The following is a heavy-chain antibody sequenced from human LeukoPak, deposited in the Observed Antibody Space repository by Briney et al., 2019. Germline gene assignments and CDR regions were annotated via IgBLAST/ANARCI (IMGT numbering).Heavy chain of an antibody. D-gene: IGHD5-12*01. Sequence: GGSLRLSCAASGFNFIDYSMYWVRQAPGKGLEWISYIGISSGNTKYADSVKGRFTISRDKARNSLYLQMNSPRVEDTAVYYCARDHRYAFDNWGHGTLVTVSS. V-gene: IGHV3-48*01. CDR1: GFNFIDYS. J-gene: IGHJ4*01. CDR3: ARDHRYAFDN. CDR2: IGISSGNT.